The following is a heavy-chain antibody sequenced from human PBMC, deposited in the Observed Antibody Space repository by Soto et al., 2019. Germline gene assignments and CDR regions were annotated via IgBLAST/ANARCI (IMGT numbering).Heavy chain of an antibody. CDR1: GFSLTTSGVG. CDR2: IYWDDDK. Sequence: QITLKESGPTLVKPTQTLTLTCTFSGFSLTTSGVGVGWIRQPPGKALEWLAVIYWDDDKRYSPSLKTRLTTXKXTXXNQVVLTMTKMDPVDTATYYCAHGVGSGNSAYFHHWGQGTLVTVSS. CDR3: AHGVGSGNSAYFHH. V-gene: IGHV2-5*02. J-gene: IGHJ1*01. D-gene: IGHD3-3*01.